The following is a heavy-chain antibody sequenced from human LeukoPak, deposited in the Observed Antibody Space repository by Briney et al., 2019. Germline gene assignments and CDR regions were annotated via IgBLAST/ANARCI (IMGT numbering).Heavy chain of an antibody. V-gene: IGHV4-34*01. J-gene: IGHJ4*02. D-gene: IGHD3-9*01. CDR1: GGSFSAYY. Sequence: SETLSLTCAVYGGSFSAYYWNWIRQPPGKGLEWIGEINHSGSTSYNPSLKSRVTISVDTPKKQFSLKLSSVTAADTAVYYCARGKDILTGYYGENYWGQGALVTVSS. CDR2: INHSGST. CDR3: ARGKDILTGYYGENY.